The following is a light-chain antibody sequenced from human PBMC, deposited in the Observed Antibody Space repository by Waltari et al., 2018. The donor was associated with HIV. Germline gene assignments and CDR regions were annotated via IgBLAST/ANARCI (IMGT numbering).Light chain of an antibody. CDR2: DDS. CDR3: QVWDSPSNHWV. J-gene: IGLJ3*02. V-gene: IGLV3-21*04. CDR1: NNGTVS. Sequence: SYVLTQPPSVSVAPGKTAMITCGGNNNGTVSVHWYQQKPGPAPVLVIYDDSDRPSGIPERFSGSNSGNTATLTISRVEVGDEADYYCQVWDSPSNHWVFGGGTKLTVL.